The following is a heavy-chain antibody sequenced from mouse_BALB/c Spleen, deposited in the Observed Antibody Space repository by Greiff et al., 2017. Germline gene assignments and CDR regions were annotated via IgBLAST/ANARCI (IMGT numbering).Heavy chain of an antibody. CDR2: IYPYNGGT. CDR1: GYTFTDYN. J-gene: IGHJ4*01. V-gene: IGHV1S29*02. Sequence: VQLQQSGPELVKPGASVKISCKASGYTFTDYNMHWVKQSHGKSLEWIGYIYPYNGGTGYNQKFKSKATLTVDNSSSTAYMELRSLTSEDSAVYYCARTGDYDGFYAMDYWGQGTSVTVSS. CDR3: ARTGDYDGFYAMDY. D-gene: IGHD1-2*01.